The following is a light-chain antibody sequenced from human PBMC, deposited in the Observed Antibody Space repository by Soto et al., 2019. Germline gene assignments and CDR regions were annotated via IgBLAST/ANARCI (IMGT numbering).Light chain of an antibody. CDR3: QQCNTPFT. CDR1: QNIGSR. Sequence: DIQMTQSPSTLSASVGDRVAITCRASQNIGSRLAWYQQKPDEAPKLLIYDSSSLESGVPLRFVGSGSGTDFTLIISSLQPDEFATYYCQQCNTPFTFGGGTKVEIK. J-gene: IGKJ4*01. V-gene: IGKV1-5*01. CDR2: DSS.